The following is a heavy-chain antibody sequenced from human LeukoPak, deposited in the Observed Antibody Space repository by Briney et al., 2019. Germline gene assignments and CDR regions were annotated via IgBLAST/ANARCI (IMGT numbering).Heavy chain of an antibody. Sequence: SETLSLTCAVYGGSFSGYYWNWIRQPPGKGLEWIGEINHSGSTNYNPSLKSRVTISVDTSKNQFSLNLSSVTAADTAVYYCARRLVGQWLVIDYWGQGTLVTVSS. CDR1: GGSFSGYY. V-gene: IGHV4-34*01. D-gene: IGHD6-19*01. J-gene: IGHJ4*02. CDR3: ARRLVGQWLVIDY. CDR2: INHSGST.